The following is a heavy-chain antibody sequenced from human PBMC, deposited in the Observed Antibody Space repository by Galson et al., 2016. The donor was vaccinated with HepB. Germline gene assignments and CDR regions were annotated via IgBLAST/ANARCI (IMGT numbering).Heavy chain of an antibody. J-gene: IGHJ4*02. Sequence: SLRLSCAASGFTFSSYAMSWVRQAPGKGLEWVSAISGSGGSTYYADSVKGRFTISRDNSKNTLYLQMGSLRAEDTAVYHCAKGYSVAGYFDQWGQGTLVTVSS. CDR1: GFTFSSYA. CDR2: ISGSGGST. D-gene: IGHD6-19*01. CDR3: AKGYSVAGYFDQ. V-gene: IGHV3-23*01.